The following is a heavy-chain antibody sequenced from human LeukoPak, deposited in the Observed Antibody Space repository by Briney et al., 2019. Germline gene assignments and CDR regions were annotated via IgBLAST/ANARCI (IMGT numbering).Heavy chain of an antibody. CDR2: IYSGGST. V-gene: IGHV3-66*01. Sequence: PGGSLRLSCAASGFTVSSNYMSWVRQAPGKGLEWVSVIYSGGSTYYADSVKGRFTISRDNSKNTLYLQMNSLRAEDTAVYYCARAVLRFLEPYGMDVWGQGTTVTVSS. CDR1: GFTVSSNY. J-gene: IGHJ6*02. D-gene: IGHD3-3*01. CDR3: ARAVLRFLEPYGMDV.